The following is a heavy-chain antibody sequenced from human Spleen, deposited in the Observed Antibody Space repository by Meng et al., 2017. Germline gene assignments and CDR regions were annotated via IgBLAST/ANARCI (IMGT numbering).Heavy chain of an antibody. CDR1: GYTFTGYY. J-gene: IGHJ4*02. CDR2: INPNSGGT. D-gene: IGHD6-19*01. Sequence: GESLKISCKASGYTFTGYYIHWVRQAPRQGLEWMGWINPNSGGTNYVEKFQGRVTMTRDTSISTGYMELSSLRSDDTAVYYCARTVVAGIDYWGQGTLVTVSS. V-gene: IGHV1-2*02. CDR3: ARTVVAGIDY.